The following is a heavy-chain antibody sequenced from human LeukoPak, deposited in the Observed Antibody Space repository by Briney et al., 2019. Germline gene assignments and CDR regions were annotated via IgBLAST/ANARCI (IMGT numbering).Heavy chain of an antibody. D-gene: IGHD6-19*01. J-gene: IGHJ4*02. CDR1: GGTFSSYA. Sequence: GASVKVSCKASGGTFSSYAISWVRQAPGQGLEWMGGIIPIFGTANYAQKFQGRVTITADESTSTAYMELSSLRSEDTAVYYCAVSPGIAVAGTALTDYWGQGTLVTVSS. V-gene: IGHV1-69*13. CDR2: IIPIFGTA. CDR3: AVSPGIAVAGTALTDY.